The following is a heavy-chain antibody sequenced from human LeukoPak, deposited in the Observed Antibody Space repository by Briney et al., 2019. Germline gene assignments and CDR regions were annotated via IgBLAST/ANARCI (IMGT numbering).Heavy chain of an antibody. D-gene: IGHD1-14*01. CDR1: GYTFTNYG. V-gene: IGHV1-18*01. Sequence: VASVKVSCKASGYTFTNYGISWVRQAPGQGLEWMGWISAYNGNTNYAQKLQGRVTMTTDTSTSTAYMELRSLRSDDTAVYYCARVRRGGTNWFDPWGQGTLVTVSS. CDR2: ISAYNGNT. J-gene: IGHJ5*02. CDR3: ARVRRGGTNWFDP.